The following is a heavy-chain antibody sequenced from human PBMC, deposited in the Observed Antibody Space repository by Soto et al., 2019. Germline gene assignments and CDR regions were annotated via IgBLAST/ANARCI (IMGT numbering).Heavy chain of an antibody. CDR3: ARDHGGGNLYGDSGY. Sequence: QVQLVESGGGVVQPGRSLRLSCADSGFIFSKYGMHWVRQAPGKGLEWVAFISSDGSNKNYAVSLKGRFTISRDNSKNTLYLQMNSRGAEDTAVYYCARDHGGGNLYGDSGYWGQGTLVTVSS. V-gene: IGHV3-30*03. CDR2: ISSDGSNK. D-gene: IGHD4-17*01. J-gene: IGHJ4*02. CDR1: GFIFSKYG.